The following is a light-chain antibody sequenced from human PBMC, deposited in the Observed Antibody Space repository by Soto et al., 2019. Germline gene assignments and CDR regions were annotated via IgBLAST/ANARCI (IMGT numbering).Light chain of an antibody. CDR3: QQYYSSPTWT. J-gene: IGKJ1*01. CDR2: WAS. CDR1: QSILYNSNNKNY. Sequence: DIVMTQSPDSLAVSLGERATINCKSSQSILYNSNNKNYLAWYQQKPGQPPKLLIYWASTRESGVPDRFSGRGSETDFTLTISSLQAEDVAVYYCQQYYSSPTWTFGQGTKVEIK. V-gene: IGKV4-1*01.